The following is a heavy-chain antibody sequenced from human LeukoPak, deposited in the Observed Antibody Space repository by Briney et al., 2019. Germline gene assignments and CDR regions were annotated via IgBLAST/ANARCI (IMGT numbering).Heavy chain of an antibody. D-gene: IGHD2-2*01. Sequence: GGSLRLSCAASGFTFRIYAMSWVRQAPGKGLEWVSAISGSGGSTYYADSVKGRFTISRDNSKNTLYLQMNSLRAEDTAVYYCAKSGRCSSTSCYPTRFFNFDYWGQGTLVTVSS. CDR1: GFTFRIYA. CDR2: ISGSGGST. CDR3: AKSGRCSSTSCYPTRFFNFDY. J-gene: IGHJ4*02. V-gene: IGHV3-23*01.